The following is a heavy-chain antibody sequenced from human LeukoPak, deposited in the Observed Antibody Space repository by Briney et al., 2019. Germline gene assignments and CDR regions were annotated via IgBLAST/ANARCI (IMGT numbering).Heavy chain of an antibody. Sequence: GGSLRLSCAASGFTFSSYGMSWVRQAPGKGLEWVSAISGSGGSTYYADSVKGRFTTSSDNSKNTVYLQMNSLRAEDTAVYYCAKDNPYAFYFYMDVWGKGTTVTVSS. J-gene: IGHJ6*03. CDR2: ISGSGGST. V-gene: IGHV3-23*01. CDR1: GFTFSSYG. D-gene: IGHD2-2*01. CDR3: AKDNPYAFYFYMDV.